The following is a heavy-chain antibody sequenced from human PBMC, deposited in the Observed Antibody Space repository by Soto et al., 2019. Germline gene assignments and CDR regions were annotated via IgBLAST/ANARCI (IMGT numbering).Heavy chain of an antibody. CDR2: FSYDGSSK. CDR1: GFTFSSHS. J-gene: IGHJ4*02. V-gene: IGHV3-30-3*01. Sequence: GGSLRLSCAASGFTFSSHSMHWVRQAPGKGLEWVAVFSYDGSSKFYADSVRGRFTVSRDNSKNTLFLQLNSLITEDTAVYYCARGGGIYGLDYWGQGTLVTVSS. D-gene: IGHD4-17*01. CDR3: ARGGGIYGLDY.